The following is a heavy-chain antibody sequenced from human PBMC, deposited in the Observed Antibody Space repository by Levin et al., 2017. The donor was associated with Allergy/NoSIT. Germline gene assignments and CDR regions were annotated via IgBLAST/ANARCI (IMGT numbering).Heavy chain of an antibody. Sequence: SETLSLTCTVSGGSISSSSYYWGWIRQPPGKGLEWIGSIYYSGSTYYNPSLKSRVTISVDTSKNQFSLKLSSVTAADTAVYYCARHRCSSTSCPFAYYMDVWGKGTTVTVSS. D-gene: IGHD2-2*01. J-gene: IGHJ6*03. CDR1: GGSISSSSYY. V-gene: IGHV4-39*01. CDR3: ARHRCSSTSCPFAYYMDV. CDR2: IYYSGST.